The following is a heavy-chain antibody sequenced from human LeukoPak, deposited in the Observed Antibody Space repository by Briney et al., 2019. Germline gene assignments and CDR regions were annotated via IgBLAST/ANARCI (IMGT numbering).Heavy chain of an antibody. D-gene: IGHD3-22*01. V-gene: IGHV1-2*02. Sequence: ASVKVSCKASGYTFTDYYMHWVRQAPGQGLEWMGWINPNSGGTNYAQKFQGRVTMTRDTSISTAYMELSRLRSDDTAVYYCARDLGVITPFDYWGQGTLVTVSS. CDR2: INPNSGGT. CDR3: ARDLGVITPFDY. J-gene: IGHJ4*02. CDR1: GYTFTDYY.